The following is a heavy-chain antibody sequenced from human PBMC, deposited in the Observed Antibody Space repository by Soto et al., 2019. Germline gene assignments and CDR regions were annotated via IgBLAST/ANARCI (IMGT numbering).Heavy chain of an antibody. CDR2: INAGNGDT. J-gene: IGHJ6*02. Sequence: ASVKVSCKASGYTFTSYPMHWVRQAGQRLEWMGWINAGNGDTKYSQKFQGRVTITRDTSATTDFMELSSLTSEDTAVYYCARGDFSDIWGQGTMVTVSS. V-gene: IGHV1-3*01. CDR3: ARGDFSDI. CDR1: GYTFTSYP.